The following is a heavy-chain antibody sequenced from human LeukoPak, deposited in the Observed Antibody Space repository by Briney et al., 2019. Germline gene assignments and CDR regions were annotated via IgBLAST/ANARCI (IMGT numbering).Heavy chain of an antibody. CDR1: GDSISNYY. V-gene: IGHV4-30-4*01. CDR3: ARGHTWFDP. J-gene: IGHJ5*02. Sequence: SETLSLTCTVSGDSISNYYWSWIRQPPGKGLEWIGYIYYSGSTYYNPSLKSRVTISVDTSKNQFSLKLSSVTAADTAVYYCARGHTWFDPWGQGTLVTVSS. CDR2: IYYSGST.